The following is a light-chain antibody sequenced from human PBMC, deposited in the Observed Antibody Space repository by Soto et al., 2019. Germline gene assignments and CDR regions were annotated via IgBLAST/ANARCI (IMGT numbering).Light chain of an antibody. J-gene: IGLJ2*01. CDR3: QSYDSSLSGVI. CDR1: SSNIGAGYD. CDR2: GNS. V-gene: IGLV1-40*01. Sequence: QPVLTQPPSVSGAPGQRVTISCTGSSSNIGAGYDVHWYQQLPGTAPKLPIYGNSNRPSGVPDRFSGSKSGTSASLAIIGLQAEDEADYYCQSYDSSLSGVIFGGGTKVTVL.